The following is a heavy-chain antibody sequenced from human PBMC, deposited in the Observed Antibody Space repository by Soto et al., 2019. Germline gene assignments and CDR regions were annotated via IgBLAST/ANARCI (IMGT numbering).Heavy chain of an antibody. CDR3: VKDGSSGWPYYYGLDV. CDR1: GFTFSSYG. D-gene: IGHD6-19*01. V-gene: IGHV3-30*18. J-gene: IGHJ6*02. CDR2: ISYDGINK. Sequence: QVQLVESGGGVVQPGRSLRLSCAASGFTFSSYGMHWVRQAPGKGLEWVAVISYDGINKYYADYVKGRFTISRDNSRNTLYLQMSSLRAEDTVVKYCVKDGSSGWPYYYGLDVWGQGTTVTVS.